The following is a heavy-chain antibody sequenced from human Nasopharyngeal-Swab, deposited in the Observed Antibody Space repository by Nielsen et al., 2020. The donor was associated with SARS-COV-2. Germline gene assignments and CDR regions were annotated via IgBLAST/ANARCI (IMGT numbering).Heavy chain of an antibody. V-gene: IGHV3-23*01. CDR3: AKVLTGANIYYSLDV. CDR1: GFTFTSYP. J-gene: IGHJ6*02. CDR2: VSGSGNP. Sequence: GESLKISCAASGFTFTSYPMSWVRQAPGKGLEWASGVSGSGNPYYADSVKGRFTLSRDNSKNTLSLQMNSLRAEDTAVYYCAKVLTGANIYYSLDVWGQGTTVTVSS. D-gene: IGHD3-9*01.